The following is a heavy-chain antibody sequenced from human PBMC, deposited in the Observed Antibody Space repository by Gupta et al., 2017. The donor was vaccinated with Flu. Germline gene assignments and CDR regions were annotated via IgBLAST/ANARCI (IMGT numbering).Heavy chain of an antibody. J-gene: IGHJ4*02. Sequence: QVQLVQSGAEVKKPGSSVTVSCKASGGTFSSYAISWVRQAPGQGLEWMGGIIPIFGTANYAQKFQGRVTITADESTSTAYMELSSLRSEDTAVHYCARALNDILTGMGVFDYWGQGTLVTVSS. CDR3: ARALNDILTGMGVFDY. CDR2: IIPIFGTA. V-gene: IGHV1-69*01. CDR1: GGTFSSYA. D-gene: IGHD3-9*01.